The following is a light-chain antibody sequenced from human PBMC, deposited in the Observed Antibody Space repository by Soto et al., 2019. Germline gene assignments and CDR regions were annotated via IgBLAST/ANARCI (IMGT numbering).Light chain of an antibody. CDR3: ATWDDSLKGYV. CDR2: SNN. J-gene: IGLJ1*01. V-gene: IGLV1-44*01. Sequence: QSVLTQPPSASGSPGQSVTISCTGTKNDIGVYDFVSWYQQLPGAAPTVLIHSNNQRPSGVPDRFSGSKSGTSASLAISGLQSDDEADYYCATWDDSLKGYVFGTGTKVTVL. CDR1: KNDIGVYDF.